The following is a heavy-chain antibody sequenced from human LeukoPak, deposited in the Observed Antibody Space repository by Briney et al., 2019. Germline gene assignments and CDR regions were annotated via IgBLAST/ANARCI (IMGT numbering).Heavy chain of an antibody. CDR2: IYYSGDT. D-gene: IGHD6-19*01. CDR3: ARGSGWYPH. CDR1: GGSISSYY. V-gene: IGHV4-59*01. Sequence: SETLSLTCTVSGGSISSYYWSWIRQPPGKGLEWIGYIYYSGDTKYNPSLKSGLSMSVDTSKNQCSLMLTSVTAADTAVYYCARGSGWYPHWGQGTLVTVSS. J-gene: IGHJ1*01.